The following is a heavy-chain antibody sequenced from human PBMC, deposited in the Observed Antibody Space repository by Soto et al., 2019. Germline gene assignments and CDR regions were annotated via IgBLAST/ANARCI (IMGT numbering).Heavy chain of an antibody. D-gene: IGHD6-13*01. CDR3: ARVFSDSSSFFDP. Sequence: PSETRSLTCTVSGGSISSGNYYWSWIHQHPGKGLEWIGYIYYSGSTSYNPSLKSRVTISVDTSKNHFSLKLSSVTAADTAVYYCARVFSDSSSFFDPWGQGTLVTVSS. V-gene: IGHV4-31*03. CDR2: IYYSGST. CDR1: GGSISSGNYY. J-gene: IGHJ5*02.